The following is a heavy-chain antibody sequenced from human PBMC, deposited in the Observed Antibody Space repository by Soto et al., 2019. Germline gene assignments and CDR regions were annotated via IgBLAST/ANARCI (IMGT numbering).Heavy chain of an antibody. CDR3: ARELPSDY. V-gene: IGHV3-33*01. CDR1: GFTFSSYG. CDR2: IWYDGSNK. Sequence: QVQLVESGGGVVQPGRSLRLSCAASGFTFSSYGMHWVRQAPGKGLEWVAVIWYDGSNKYYADSVKGRFTISRDNSKNTLYLQVNSLRDEDTAVYYCARELPSDYWGQGTLVTVSS. J-gene: IGHJ4*02.